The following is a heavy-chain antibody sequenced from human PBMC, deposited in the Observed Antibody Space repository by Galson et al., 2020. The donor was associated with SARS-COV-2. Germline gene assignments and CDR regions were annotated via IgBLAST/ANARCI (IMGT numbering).Heavy chain of an antibody. J-gene: IGHJ4*02. Sequence: GESLKISCAASGFAFSGSAIHWVRQASGKGLEWVGRIRSKPNNYATAYAASVNDRFTISRDDSKNTAYLQMNSLKTEDTALYYCARFVEAANYFGYWGQGALVTVSS. CDR3: ARFVEAANYFGY. V-gene: IGHV3-73*01. CDR1: GFAFSGSA. CDR2: IRSKPNNYAT. D-gene: IGHD6-25*01.